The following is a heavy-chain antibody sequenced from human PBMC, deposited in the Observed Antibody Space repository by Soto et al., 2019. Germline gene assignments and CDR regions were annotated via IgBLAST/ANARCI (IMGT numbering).Heavy chain of an antibody. Sequence: GGSLRLSCAASGFTFSNAWMSWVRQAPGKGLEWVGRIKSKTDGGTTDYAAPVKGRFTISRDASKNTLYLQMNSLKTEDSAVYYCTTDADIVVVPAAANYYYGMDVWGQGTTVTVSS. CDR2: IKSKTDGGTT. D-gene: IGHD2-2*01. CDR3: TTDADIVVVPAAANYYYGMDV. V-gene: IGHV3-15*01. J-gene: IGHJ6*02. CDR1: GFTFSNAW.